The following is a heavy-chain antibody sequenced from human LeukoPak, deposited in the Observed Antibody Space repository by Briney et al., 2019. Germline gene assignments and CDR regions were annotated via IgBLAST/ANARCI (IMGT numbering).Heavy chain of an antibody. CDR2: INHSGST. CDR1: GGSFSGYY. V-gene: IGHV4-34*01. Sequence: SETLSLTCAVYGGSFSGYYWSWVRQPPGKGLEWIGEINHSGSTNYNPSLKSQDTISVDTSKNQFSLKLSSVTAADTAVYYCARKACSSTSCSARYYFDYWGQGTLVTVSS. D-gene: IGHD2-2*01. CDR3: ARKACSSTSCSARYYFDY. J-gene: IGHJ4*02.